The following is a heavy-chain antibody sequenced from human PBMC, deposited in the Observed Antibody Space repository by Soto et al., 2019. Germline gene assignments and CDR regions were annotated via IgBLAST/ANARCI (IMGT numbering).Heavy chain of an antibody. D-gene: IGHD6-13*01. CDR3: AREGAAAGRYYYYGMDV. CDR1: GYSISSGYY. J-gene: IGHJ6*02. CDR2: IYHSGST. V-gene: IGHV4-38-2*02. Sequence: SETLSLTCTVSGYSISSGYYWGWIRQPPGKGLEWIGSIYHSGSTYYNPSLKSRVTISVDTSKNQFSLKLSSVTAADTAVYYCAREGAAAGRYYYYGMDVWGQGTTVTVSS.